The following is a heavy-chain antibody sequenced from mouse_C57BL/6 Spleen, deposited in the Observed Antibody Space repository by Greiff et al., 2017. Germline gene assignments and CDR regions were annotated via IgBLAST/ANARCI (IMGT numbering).Heavy chain of an antibody. CDR3: TRERHYYGSSSSTLFDY. V-gene: IGHV5-9-1*02. D-gene: IGHD1-1*01. Sequence: EVQVVESGEGLVKPGGSLKLSCAASGFTFSSYAMSWVRQTPEKRLEWVAYISSGGDYIYYADTVKGRFTISRDNARNTLYLQMSSLKSEDTAMYYCTRERHYYGSSSSTLFDYWGQGTTLTVSS. CDR1: GFTFSSYA. CDR2: ISSGGDYI. J-gene: IGHJ2*01.